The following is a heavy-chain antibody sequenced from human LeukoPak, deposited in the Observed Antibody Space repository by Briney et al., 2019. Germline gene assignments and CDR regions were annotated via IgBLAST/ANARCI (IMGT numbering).Heavy chain of an antibody. J-gene: IGHJ1*01. Sequence: PSETLSLTCTVSGGSISSSSYYWGWIRQPPGKGLEWIGSMYYSGSTYYNPSLKSRVTISVDTSKNQFSLKLSSVTAADTAMYYCASRNRIAARPSEYFQHWGQGTLVTVSS. CDR1: GGSISSSSYY. D-gene: IGHD6-6*01. CDR2: MYYSGST. V-gene: IGHV4-39*07. CDR3: ASRNRIAARPSEYFQH.